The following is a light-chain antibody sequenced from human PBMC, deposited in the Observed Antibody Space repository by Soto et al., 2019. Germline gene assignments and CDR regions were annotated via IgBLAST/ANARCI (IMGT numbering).Light chain of an antibody. CDR1: QSVSSY. J-gene: IGKJ5*01. Sequence: EIVLTQSPATLSVSPGERATLSCRASQSVSSYLAWYQQKPGQAPRLLIYDASNRATGIPARFSGSGSGTDFTLTISSLEPEDFAVYYCQQYNNWLITFGQGTRLEIK. CDR3: QQYNNWLIT. V-gene: IGKV3-11*01. CDR2: DAS.